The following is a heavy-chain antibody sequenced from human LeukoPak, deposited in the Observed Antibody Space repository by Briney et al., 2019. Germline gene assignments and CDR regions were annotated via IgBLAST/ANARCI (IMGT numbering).Heavy chain of an antibody. Sequence: ASVKVSCKASGYTLSSYGISWVRQAPGQGLEWMGWSSVYNGNTNYAQKLQGRVTMTTDTSTNTDYMEMMSLRSDDTAVYYCARDLGIAVAGRVDYWGQGNLVTVSS. CDR1: GYTLSSYG. V-gene: IGHV1-18*01. D-gene: IGHD6-19*01. CDR2: SSVYNGNT. J-gene: IGHJ4*02. CDR3: ARDLGIAVAGRVDY.